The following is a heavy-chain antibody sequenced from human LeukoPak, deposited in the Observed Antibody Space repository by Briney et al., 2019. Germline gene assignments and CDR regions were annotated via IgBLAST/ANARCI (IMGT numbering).Heavy chain of an antibody. J-gene: IGHJ5*02. D-gene: IGHD3-22*01. V-gene: IGHV4-30-4*01. Sequence: PSQTLSLTCTVSGGSISSGDYYRSWIRQPPGKGLEWIGYIYYSGSTYYNPSLKSRVTISVDTSKNQFSLKLSSVTAADTAVYYCASRHYYDSSGYEVFDPWGQGTLVTVSS. CDR2: IYYSGST. CDR1: GGSISSGDYY. CDR3: ASRHYYDSSGYEVFDP.